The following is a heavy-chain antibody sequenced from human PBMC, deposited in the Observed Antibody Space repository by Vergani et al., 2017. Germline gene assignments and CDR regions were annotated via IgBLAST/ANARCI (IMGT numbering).Heavy chain of an antibody. J-gene: IGHJ5*02. D-gene: IGHD6-19*01. CDR3: AKHSTVEWLVKLGWIDP. CDR2: IYYSGST. CDR1: GASIRSSNYY. Sequence: QLQLQESGPGLVKPSATLSLTCSVSGASIRSSNYYWGWIRQPPGKGLEWIASIYYSGSTYYNPSLKSPVTISVDTSKNQFSLKLSSVTAAETAVYFCAKHSTVEWLVKLGWIDPWGQGILVTVSS. V-gene: IGHV4-39*01.